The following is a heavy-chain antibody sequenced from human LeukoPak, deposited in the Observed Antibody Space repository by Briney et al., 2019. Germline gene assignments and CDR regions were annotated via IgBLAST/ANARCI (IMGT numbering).Heavy chain of an antibody. CDR2: ISGSGGST. J-gene: IGHJ4*02. D-gene: IGHD3-22*01. Sequence: GGSLRLSCAASGFTFSSYAMSWARQAPGMGLEWVSAISGSGGSTYYADSVKGRFTISRDNSKNTLYLQMNSLRAEDTAVYYCAKDGYYYDSSGDYWGQGTLVTVSS. CDR1: GFTFSSYA. V-gene: IGHV3-23*01. CDR3: AKDGYYYDSSGDY.